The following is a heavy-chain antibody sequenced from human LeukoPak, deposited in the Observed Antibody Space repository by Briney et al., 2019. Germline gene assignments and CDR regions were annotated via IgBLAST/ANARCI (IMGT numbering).Heavy chain of an antibody. Sequence: PGGSLRLSCAASGFTVSSNYMSWVRQVPGKGLEWVSVIYSGGSTYYADSVKGRFTISRDNSKNTLYLQMNSLRAEDTAVYYCASYDSSGYYVDYWGQGTLVTVSS. V-gene: IGHV3-53*01. D-gene: IGHD3-22*01. CDR1: GFTVSSNY. J-gene: IGHJ4*02. CDR2: IYSGGST. CDR3: ASYDSSGYYVDY.